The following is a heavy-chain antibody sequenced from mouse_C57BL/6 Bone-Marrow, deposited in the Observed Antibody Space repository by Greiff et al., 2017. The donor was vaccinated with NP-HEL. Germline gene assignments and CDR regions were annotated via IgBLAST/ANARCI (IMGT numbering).Heavy chain of an antibody. Sequence: QVQLQQPGAELEKPGASVKMSCKASGYTFTSYWITWVKQRPGQGLEWIGDIYPGSGSTNYNEKFKSKATLTVDTSSSTAYMQLSSLTSEDSAVYYCARGRIYYYGSSLSWYFDVWGTGTTVTVSS. V-gene: IGHV1-55*01. CDR1: GYTFTSYW. CDR3: ARGRIYYYGSSLSWYFDV. D-gene: IGHD1-1*01. J-gene: IGHJ1*03. CDR2: IYPGSGST.